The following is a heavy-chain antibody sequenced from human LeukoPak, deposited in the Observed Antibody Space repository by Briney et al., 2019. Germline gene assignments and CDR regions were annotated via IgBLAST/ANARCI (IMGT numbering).Heavy chain of an antibody. Sequence: ASETLSLTCAVYGGSFSGYYWSWIRQPPGEGLEWIGEINHSGSTNYNPSLKSRVTISVDTSKNQFSLKLSSVTAADTAVYYCARASSPNNWFDPWGQGTLVTVSS. CDR3: ARASSPNNWFDP. V-gene: IGHV4-34*01. J-gene: IGHJ5*02. CDR1: GGSFSGYY. CDR2: INHSGST.